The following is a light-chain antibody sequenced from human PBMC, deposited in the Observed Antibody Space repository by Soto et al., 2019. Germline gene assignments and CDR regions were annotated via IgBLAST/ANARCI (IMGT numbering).Light chain of an antibody. J-gene: IGKJ4*01. CDR1: QSVSSS. CDR3: QQYNNWPPPLT. CDR2: GAS. Sequence: IVMTQSPATLSVSPGERATLSCRARQSVSSSLAWYQQKPGQAPRLLIYGASTRATGIPARFSGSGSGTEFTLTISSLQSEDFAVYYCQQYNNWPPPLTFGGGTKVEIK. V-gene: IGKV3-15*01.